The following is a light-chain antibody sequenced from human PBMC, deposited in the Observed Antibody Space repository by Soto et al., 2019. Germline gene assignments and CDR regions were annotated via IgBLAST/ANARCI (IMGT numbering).Light chain of an antibody. CDR1: QSVSSY. J-gene: IGKJ4*01. V-gene: IGKV3-11*01. Sequence: EIVLTQSPATRSLSPGERATLSCRASQSVSSYLAWYQQKPGQAPRLLIYDASNRATGIPARFSGSGSGTDFTLTISSLEPEGFAVYYCQQRSNWPPSLTFGGGTKVEIK. CDR2: DAS. CDR3: QQRSNWPPSLT.